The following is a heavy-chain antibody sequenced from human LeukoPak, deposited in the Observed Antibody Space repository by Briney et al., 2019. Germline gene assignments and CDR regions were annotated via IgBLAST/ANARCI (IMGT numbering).Heavy chain of an antibody. J-gene: IGHJ4*02. V-gene: IGHV4-39*07. CDR3: ARRYDFWSGFDY. D-gene: IGHD3-3*01. CDR1: GGSISSSIYY. CDR2: IYYSGST. Sequence: PSETLSLTCTVSGGSISSSIYYWGWIRQPPGKGLEWIGSIYYSGSTYYNPSLKSRVTISVDTSKNQFSLKLSSVTAADTAVYYCARRYDFWSGFDYWGQGTLVTVSS.